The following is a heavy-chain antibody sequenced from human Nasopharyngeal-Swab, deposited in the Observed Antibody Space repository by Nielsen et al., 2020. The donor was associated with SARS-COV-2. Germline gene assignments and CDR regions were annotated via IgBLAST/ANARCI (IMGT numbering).Heavy chain of an antibody. V-gene: IGHV3-53*01. J-gene: IGHJ4*02. Sequence: SCAASGFTVSSNYMSWVRQAPGKGLEWVSVIYSGGTTYYADSVKGRFTISRDNSKNTLYLQMNSLRAEDTAVYYCARALEYSSSSWDYWGQGTLVTVSS. D-gene: IGHD6-6*01. CDR3: ARALEYSSSSWDY. CDR1: GFTVSSNY. CDR2: IYSGGTT.